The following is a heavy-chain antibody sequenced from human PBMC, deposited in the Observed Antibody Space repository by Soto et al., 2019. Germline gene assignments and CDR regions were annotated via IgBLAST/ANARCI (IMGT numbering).Heavy chain of an antibody. CDR2: ISSGGST. CDR1: GFTVSSHY. D-gene: IGHD3-9*01. CDR3: ARDSLMYYDILTGYYPIYYYYGMDV. Sequence: GGSLRLSCAASGFTVSSHYMSWVRQAPGEGLEWVSGISSGGSTYYADSVMGRFTISRDNSKNAVYLQMNSLRAEDTAVYYCARDSLMYYDILTGYYPIYYYYGMDVWGQGTTVTVSS. J-gene: IGHJ6*02. V-gene: IGHV3-53*05.